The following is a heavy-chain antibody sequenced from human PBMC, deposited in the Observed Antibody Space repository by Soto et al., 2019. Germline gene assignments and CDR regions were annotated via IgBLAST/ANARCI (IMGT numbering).Heavy chain of an antibody. CDR1: GFSFSSYA. CDR3: AKGSIEYSASVDN. D-gene: IGHD5-12*01. Sequence: EVQLLESWGGLVQPGGSLRLSCAASGFSFSSYAMVWVRQAPGKGLEWVSVISARGGSSYFADSVKGRFTISRDNSKNVLSLEMNSVRVEDTAIYFCAKGSIEYSASVDNWGQGTLVLVSS. CDR2: ISARGGSS. J-gene: IGHJ4*02. V-gene: IGHV3-23*01.